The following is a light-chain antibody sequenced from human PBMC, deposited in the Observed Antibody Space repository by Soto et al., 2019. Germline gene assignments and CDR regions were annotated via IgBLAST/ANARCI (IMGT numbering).Light chain of an antibody. CDR2: EGN. V-gene: IGLV2-23*01. CDR1: SGDIGTYNL. Sequence: QPASVSGSPGQSITISCTGTSGDIGTYNLVSWYQQYPGRAPKLIIFEGNKRPSGVSSRFSASKSGYTASLAISGLQAEDEADYHCCSYAGRSTVICGGGTKLTVL. J-gene: IGLJ2*01. CDR3: CSYAGRSTVI.